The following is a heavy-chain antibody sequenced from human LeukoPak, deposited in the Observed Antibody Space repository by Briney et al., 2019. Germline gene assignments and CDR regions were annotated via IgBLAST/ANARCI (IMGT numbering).Heavy chain of an antibody. Sequence: TGGSLRLSCAASGFTFSSYAMSWVRQAPGKGLEWVSGVTDSGGDTYYADSVKGWFTISRDNSKNTLYLQMNGLRAEDTAVYYCAKRVHYDSSAAYFDYWGQGTLVTVSS. J-gene: IGHJ4*02. D-gene: IGHD3-22*01. V-gene: IGHV3-23*01. CDR1: GFTFSSYA. CDR3: AKRVHYDSSAAYFDY. CDR2: VTDSGGDT.